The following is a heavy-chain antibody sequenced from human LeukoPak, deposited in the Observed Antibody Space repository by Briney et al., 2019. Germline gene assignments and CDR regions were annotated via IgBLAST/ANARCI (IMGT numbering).Heavy chain of an antibody. CDR3: AAALGPYYYYYMDV. Sequence: SVKLSCKASGGTFSSYAISWVRQAPGQGLEWMGGIIPIFGTANYAQKFQGRVTITTDESTSTAYMELSSLRSEDTAVYCCAAALGPYYYYYMDVWGKGTTVTVSS. CDR1: GGTFSSYA. J-gene: IGHJ6*03. D-gene: IGHD1-26*01. V-gene: IGHV1-69*05. CDR2: IIPIFGTA.